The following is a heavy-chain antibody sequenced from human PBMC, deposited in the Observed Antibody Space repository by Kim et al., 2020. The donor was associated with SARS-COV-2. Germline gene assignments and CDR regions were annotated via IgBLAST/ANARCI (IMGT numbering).Heavy chain of an antibody. CDR3: ARGPGCISTSCPYYFDY. CDR2: MNPNSGNT. J-gene: IGHJ4*02. D-gene: IGHD2-2*01. V-gene: IGHV1-8*01. Sequence: ASVKVSCKASGYTFTSYDINWVRQATGQGLEWMGWMNPNSGNTGYAQKFQGRVTVTRNTSISTAYMELSSLRSDDTAAYYCARGPGCISTSCPYYFDYWGQGTLVTVSS. CDR1: GYTFTSYD.